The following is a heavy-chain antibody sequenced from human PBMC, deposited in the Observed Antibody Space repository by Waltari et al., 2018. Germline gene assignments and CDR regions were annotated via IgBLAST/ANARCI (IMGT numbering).Heavy chain of an antibody. V-gene: IGHV3-21*01. J-gene: IGHJ6*02. CDR1: GFTFSSYS. D-gene: IGHD3-10*01. CDR2: ISSSSSYI. Sequence: EVQLVESGGGLVKPGGSLRLSCAASGFTFSSYSMNWVRQAPGKGLEWVSSISSSSSYIYYADSGKGRFTISRDNAKNSLYLQMNSLRAEDTAVYYCARDRYGSGSYTFYYYYYGMDVWGQGTTVTVSS. CDR3: ARDRYGSGSYTFYYYYYGMDV.